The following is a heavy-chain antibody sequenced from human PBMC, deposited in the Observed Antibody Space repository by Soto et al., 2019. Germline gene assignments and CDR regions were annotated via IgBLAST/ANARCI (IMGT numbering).Heavy chain of an antibody. J-gene: IGHJ4*02. CDR2: IYYSGST. D-gene: IGHD6-13*01. CDR1: GGSISSGGYY. V-gene: IGHV4-31*03. Sequence: PSETLSLTCTVSGGSISSGGYYWSWIRQHPAKGLEWIGYIYYSGSTYYNPSLKSRVTISVDTSKNQFSLKLSSVTAADTAVYYCARDISSSWYDYWGQGTLVTVSS. CDR3: ARDISSSWYDY.